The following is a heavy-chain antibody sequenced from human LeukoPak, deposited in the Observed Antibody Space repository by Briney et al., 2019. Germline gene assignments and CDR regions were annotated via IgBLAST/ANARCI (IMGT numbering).Heavy chain of an antibody. D-gene: IGHD2-21*02. V-gene: IGHV3-48*03. CDR2: ISGSGSVI. J-gene: IGHJ4*02. CDR1: GFTFSTYE. Sequence: PGGSLRLSCAASGFTFSTYEMNWVRQAPAKGLEWVSYISGSGSVIQYADSVKGRFIISRDNAKNSLYLQMSSLRAEDTAVYYCARERNYCGGDCYLNWGQGTLVTVSS. CDR3: ARERNYCGGDCYLN.